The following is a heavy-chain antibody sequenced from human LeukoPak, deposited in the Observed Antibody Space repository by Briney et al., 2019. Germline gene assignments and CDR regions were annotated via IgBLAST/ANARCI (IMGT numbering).Heavy chain of an antibody. CDR1: GGTFNSYA. CDR3: ARDVGTSCYDS. Sequence: GASVKVSCKASGGTFNSYAISWVRQAPGQGREWMGRIIPILGIANYAQKSQGRATIPADKSTSTAYMEPSSLRSEDTAVYYCARDVGTSCYDSWGQGTLVTVSS. V-gene: IGHV1-69*04. J-gene: IGHJ4*02. D-gene: IGHD2-2*01. CDR2: IIPILGIA.